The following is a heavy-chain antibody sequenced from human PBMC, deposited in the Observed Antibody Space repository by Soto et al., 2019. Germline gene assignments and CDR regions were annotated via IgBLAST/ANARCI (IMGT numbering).Heavy chain of an antibody. CDR3: ARNALVAADKYYFDY. D-gene: IGHD2-15*01. Sequence: GGSLRLSCAASGFTFSSYAMHWVRQAPGKGLEWVAVISYDGSNKYYADSVKGRFTISRDNSKNTLYLQMNSLRAEDTAVYYCARNALVAADKYYFDYWGQGTLVTVSS. V-gene: IGHV3-30-3*01. CDR1: GFTFSSYA. J-gene: IGHJ4*02. CDR2: ISYDGSNK.